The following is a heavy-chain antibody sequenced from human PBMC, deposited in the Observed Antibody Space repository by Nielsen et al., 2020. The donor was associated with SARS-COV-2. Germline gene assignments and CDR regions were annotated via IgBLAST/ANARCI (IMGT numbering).Heavy chain of an antibody. V-gene: IGHV1-46*01. D-gene: IGHD4-11*01. CDR2: INPSGGST. CDR3: ARSNYSNYNFDY. CDR1: VYTFTSYY. Sequence: ASVNVSCKASVYTFTSYYMHWVRQAPGQGLEWMGIINPSGGSTSYAQKFQGRVTMTRDTSTSTVYMELSSLRSEDTAVYYCARSNYSNYNFDYWGQGTLVTVSS. J-gene: IGHJ4*02.